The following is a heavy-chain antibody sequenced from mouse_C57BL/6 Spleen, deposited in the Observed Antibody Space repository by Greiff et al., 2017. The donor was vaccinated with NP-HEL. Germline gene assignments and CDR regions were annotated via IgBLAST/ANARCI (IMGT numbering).Heavy chain of an antibody. CDR1: GYTFTSYW. V-gene: IGHV1-55*01. CDR3: ARGGLTVVDY. Sequence: QVQLQQPGAELVKPGASVKMSCKASGYTFTSYWITWVKQRPGQGLEWIGDIYHGRGRKKEKEKRKSKGTLKCDTSSSTAYMQLSSLTSEDSAVYYCARGGLTVVDYWGQGTTLTVSS. J-gene: IGHJ2*01. D-gene: IGHD1-1*01. CDR2: IYHGRGRK.